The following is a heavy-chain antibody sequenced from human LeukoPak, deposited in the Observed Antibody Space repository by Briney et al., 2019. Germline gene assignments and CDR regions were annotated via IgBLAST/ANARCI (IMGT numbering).Heavy chain of an antibody. CDR1: GFTFSSYG. Sequence: GGSLRLSCAASGFTFSSYGMRWVRQAPGKGLEWVAFIRYDGSNKYYADSVKGRFTISRDNSKNTLYLQMNSLRAEDTAVYYCAKERDTAMVTIDYWGQGTLVTVSS. D-gene: IGHD5-18*01. CDR3: AKERDTAMVTIDY. CDR2: IRYDGSNK. J-gene: IGHJ4*02. V-gene: IGHV3-30*02.